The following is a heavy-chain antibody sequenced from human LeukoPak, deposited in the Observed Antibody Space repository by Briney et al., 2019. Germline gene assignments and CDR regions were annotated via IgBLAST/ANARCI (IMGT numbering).Heavy chain of an antibody. CDR1: GYTFTSYY. CDR2: INPTTGDT. Sequence: GASVKVSCKASGYTFTSYYMHWVRQAPGQGLEWMGIINPTTGDTTYAQKFQGRLTMTRDMSTSTVYMELSSLPSEDTAVFYCARYGFSTVWQGGWHAFDIWGQGTVVTVSS. J-gene: IGHJ3*02. D-gene: IGHD6-13*01. CDR3: ARYGFSTVWQGGWHAFDI. V-gene: IGHV1-46*01.